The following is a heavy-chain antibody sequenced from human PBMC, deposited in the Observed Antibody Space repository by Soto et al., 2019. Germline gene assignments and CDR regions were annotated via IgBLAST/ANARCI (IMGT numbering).Heavy chain of an antibody. CDR1: CGSFSGYY. J-gene: IGHJ6*02. Sequence: SETLSLTCAVYCGSFSGYYWSWIRQPPGKGLEWIGEINHSGSTNYNPSLKSRVTISVDTSKNQFSLKLSSVTAADTAVYYCARERIDYYGSGTGGLNYYYGMDVWGQGTTVTVSS. D-gene: IGHD3-10*01. V-gene: IGHV4-34*01. CDR3: ARERIDYYGSGTGGLNYYYGMDV. CDR2: INHSGST.